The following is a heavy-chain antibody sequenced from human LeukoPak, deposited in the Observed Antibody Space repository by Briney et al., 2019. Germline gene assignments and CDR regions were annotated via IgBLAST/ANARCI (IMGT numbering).Heavy chain of an antibody. Sequence: GRSLRLSCAASGFTFSSYGMHWVRQAPGKGLEWVAVISYDGSNKYYADSVKGRFTISRDNSKNTLYLQMNSLRAEDTAVYYCARTSGWLFDRYYFDYWGQGTLVTVSS. J-gene: IGHJ4*02. CDR3: ARTSGWLFDRYYFDY. CDR2: ISYDGSNK. CDR1: GFTFSSYG. D-gene: IGHD3-22*01. V-gene: IGHV3-30*03.